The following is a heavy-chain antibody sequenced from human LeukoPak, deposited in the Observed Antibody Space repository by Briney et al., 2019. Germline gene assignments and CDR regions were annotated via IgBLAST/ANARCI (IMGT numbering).Heavy chain of an antibody. D-gene: IGHD1-1*01. Sequence: PSETLSLTCGVSGVPFSNYYWSWVRQSPRQGLEWIGEINHSGYTNYNPSLKSRVTMSIDKSKNQFSLMLTSVTAADTGVYYCTRAVAGHPDWGQGTLVTVSS. CDR1: GVPFSNYY. CDR3: TRAVAGHPD. V-gene: IGHV4-34*01. J-gene: IGHJ4*02. CDR2: INHSGYT.